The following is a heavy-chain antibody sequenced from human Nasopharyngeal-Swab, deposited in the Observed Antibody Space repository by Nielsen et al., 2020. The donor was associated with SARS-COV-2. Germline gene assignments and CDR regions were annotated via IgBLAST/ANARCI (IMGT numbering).Heavy chain of an antibody. CDR2: IKSKTDGGTT. J-gene: IGHJ4*02. V-gene: IGHV3-15*01. CDR3: SQAPSN. CDR1: GFTFSNAR. Sequence: GESLKISCAASGFTFSNARMSWVRQAPGKGLEWVGRIKSKTDGGTTDYAAPVKGRFTISRDDSKNTLYLQMNSLKTEDTAVYYCSQAPSNWGQGTLVTVSS.